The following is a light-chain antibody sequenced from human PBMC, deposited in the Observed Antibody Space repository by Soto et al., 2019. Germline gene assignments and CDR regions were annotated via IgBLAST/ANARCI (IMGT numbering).Light chain of an antibody. Sequence: EIVLTQSPGTLSLSPGERATLSCRANQSVSSSYLAWYQQKPGQAPRLLIYVASSRATGIPDRFSGSGSGTEFTLTISRLEPEDFAVYYCQQYGSSCTFGQGTKLEIK. CDR3: QQYGSSCT. V-gene: IGKV3-20*01. J-gene: IGKJ2*02. CDR1: QSVSSSY. CDR2: VAS.